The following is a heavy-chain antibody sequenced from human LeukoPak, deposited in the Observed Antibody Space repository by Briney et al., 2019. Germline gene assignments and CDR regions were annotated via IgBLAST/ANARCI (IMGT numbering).Heavy chain of an antibody. D-gene: IGHD5-18*01. V-gene: IGHV4-4*07. J-gene: IGHJ4*02. CDR2: IYTSGST. CDR1: GGSMSSYY. Sequence: PSKTLSLTCTVSGGSMSSYYWSWIRQPAGKGLEWIGRIYTSGSTSYNPSLKSRVTMSVDTSKNQFSLQLSSVTAADTAVYYCAGGGTPMVYYFDNWGQGTLVTVSS. CDR3: AGGGTPMVYYFDN.